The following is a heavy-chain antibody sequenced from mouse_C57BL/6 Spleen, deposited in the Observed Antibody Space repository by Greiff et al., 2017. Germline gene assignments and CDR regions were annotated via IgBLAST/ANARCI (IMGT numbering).Heavy chain of an antibody. CDR3: ARPYEYDRYWYCDV. CDR1: GFTFSSYT. J-gene: IGHJ1*03. V-gene: IGHV5-9*01. CDR2: ISGGGGNT. D-gene: IGHD2-4*01. Sequence: EVKLVESGGGLVKPGGSLKLSCAASGFTFSSYTMSWVRQTPEKRLEWVATISGGGGNTYYPDSVKGRVTITRDNAKNTLYLQMSSLRSEDAALYYCARPYEYDRYWYCDVWGTGTTVTVSS.